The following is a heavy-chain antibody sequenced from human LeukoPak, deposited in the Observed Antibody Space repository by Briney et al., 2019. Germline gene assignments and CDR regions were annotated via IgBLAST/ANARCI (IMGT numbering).Heavy chain of an antibody. CDR3: AKRMMVRGAPSGDLDY. D-gene: IGHD3-10*01. V-gene: IGHV3-23*01. J-gene: IGHJ4*02. CDR2: ISGSGGST. CDR1: GFTFSNYA. Sequence: GGSLRLSCAASGFTFSNYAMTWVRQAPGKGLEWVSAISGSGGSTYYADSVKGRFTISRDNSKNTLYLQMNSLRAEDTAVYYCAKRMMVRGAPSGDLDYWGQGTLVTVSS.